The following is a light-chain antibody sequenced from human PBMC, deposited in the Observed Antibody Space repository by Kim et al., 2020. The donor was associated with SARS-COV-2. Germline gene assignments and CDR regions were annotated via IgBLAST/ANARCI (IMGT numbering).Light chain of an antibody. CDR3: AAWDDSLNGVM. CDR1: RSNVGSNT. J-gene: IGLJ3*02. V-gene: IGLV1-44*01. Sequence: QSVLTQPPSASGTPGQRVTISCSGSRSNVGSNTVNWYQQLPGTVPKLLMFSNDKRPSGVPDRFSGSKSGTSASLAISGLQSGDEADYYCAAWDDSLNGVMFGGGTKVTVL. CDR2: SND.